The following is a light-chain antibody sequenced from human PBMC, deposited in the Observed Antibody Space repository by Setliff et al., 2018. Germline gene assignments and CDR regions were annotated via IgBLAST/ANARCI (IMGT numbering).Light chain of an antibody. CDR2: DVS. CDR3: TSYTSSSTYV. J-gene: IGLJ1*01. Sequence: QSALTQPASVSGSPGQSITISCTGTSSDVGGYNYVSWYQQHPGKAPKLMTYDVSKRPSGISNRFSGSKSGNTASLTISGLQAEDEADYYCTSYTSSSTYVFGTGIKVTVL. V-gene: IGLV2-14*01. CDR1: SSDVGGYNY.